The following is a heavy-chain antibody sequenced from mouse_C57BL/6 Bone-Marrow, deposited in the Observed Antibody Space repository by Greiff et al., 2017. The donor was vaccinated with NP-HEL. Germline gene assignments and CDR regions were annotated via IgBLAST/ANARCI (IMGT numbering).Heavy chain of an antibody. D-gene: IGHD4-1*01. J-gene: IGHJ4*01. CDR3: ARVTGYYAMDY. V-gene: IGHV5-17*01. Sequence: EVMLVESGGGLVKPGGSLKLSCAASGFTFSDYGMPWVRQAPEKGLEWVAYISSGSSTIYYADPVKGRFTISRDNAKNTLFLQMTSLRSEDTAMYYCARVTGYYAMDYWGQGTSVTVSS. CDR1: GFTFSDYG. CDR2: ISSGSSTI.